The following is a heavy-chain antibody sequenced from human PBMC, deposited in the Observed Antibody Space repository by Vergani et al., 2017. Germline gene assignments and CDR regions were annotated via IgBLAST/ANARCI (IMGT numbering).Heavy chain of an antibody. CDR1: GGSISSYY. J-gene: IGHJ4*02. Sequence: QVQLQESGPGLVKPSETLSLTCTVSGGSISSYYWSWIRQPPGKGLEWIGYIYYSGSTNYNPSLKSRVTISVDTSKNQFSLKLSSVTAADTAVYYCARVAAAGAGIPYVDYWGQGTLVTVSS. CDR2: IYYSGST. D-gene: IGHD6-13*01. CDR3: ARVAAAGAGIPYVDY. V-gene: IGHV4-59*01.